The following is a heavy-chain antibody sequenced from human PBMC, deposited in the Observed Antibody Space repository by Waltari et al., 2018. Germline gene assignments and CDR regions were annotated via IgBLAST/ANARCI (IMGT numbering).Heavy chain of an antibody. CDR3: ARGVRMVRGVIKVDWYFDL. D-gene: IGHD3-10*01. J-gene: IGHJ2*01. V-gene: IGHV1-2*06. CDR1: GYTFTGYY. CDR2: INPNSGGT. Sequence: QVQLVQSGAEVKKPGASVKVSCKASGYTFTGYYMHWVRQAPGQGLEWMGRINPNSGGTNYAQKFQGRVTRTRDTSISTAYMELSRLRSDDTAVYYCARGVRMVRGVIKVDWYFDLWGRGTLVTVSS.